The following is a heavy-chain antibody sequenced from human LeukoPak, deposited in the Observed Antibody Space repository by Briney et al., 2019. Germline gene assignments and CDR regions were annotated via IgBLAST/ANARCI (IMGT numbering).Heavy chain of an antibody. CDR3: ARSGGYYFDY. V-gene: IGHV3-21*05. Sequence: GGSLRLSCAASGLTFSSYSMNWVRQAPGKGLEWVSFISSSSSYIYYADSVKGRFTISRDNAKNSLYLQMNSLRAEDTAVYYCARSGGYYFDYWGQGTLVTVSS. CDR2: ISSSSSYI. J-gene: IGHJ4*02. CDR1: GLTFSSYS. D-gene: IGHD2-15*01.